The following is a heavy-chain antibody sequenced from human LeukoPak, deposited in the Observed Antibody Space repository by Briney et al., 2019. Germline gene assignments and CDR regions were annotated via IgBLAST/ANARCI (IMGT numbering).Heavy chain of an antibody. CDR1: GGSINSDNSY. D-gene: IGHD4-17*01. V-gene: IGHV4-61*02. CDR3: ARGVHRLTRPTTVTTGLDV. J-gene: IGHJ3*01. Sequence: SETLSLTCTVSGGSINSDNSYWSWIRQPAGKGLEWIGRIYANGSANYNPSLKSRVTISVDTSRNQFSLKLRSVTAADTAVYYCARGVHRLTRPTTVTTGLDVWGHGTMVTVSS. CDR2: IYANGSA.